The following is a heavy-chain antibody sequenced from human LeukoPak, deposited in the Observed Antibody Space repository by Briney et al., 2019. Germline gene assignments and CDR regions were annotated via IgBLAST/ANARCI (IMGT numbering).Heavy chain of an antibody. CDR3: VRDFSGSYIDPSDY. CDR1: GYTFTSYG. D-gene: IGHD1-26*01. J-gene: IGHJ4*02. CDR2: ISAYNGNT. Sequence: ASVKVSCKASGYTFTSYGISWVRQAPGQGLEWMGWISAYNGNTNYAQKLQGRVTMTTDTSTSTAYMELRSLRSDDTAVYYCVRDFSGSYIDPSDYWGQGTLVTVSS. V-gene: IGHV1-18*01.